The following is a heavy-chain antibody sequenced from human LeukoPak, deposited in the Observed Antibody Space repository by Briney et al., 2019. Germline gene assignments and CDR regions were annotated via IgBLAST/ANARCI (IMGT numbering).Heavy chain of an antibody. CDR3: ALMVVVPAAIKSHAFDI. Sequence: SETLSLTCTVSGGSISSSSYYWGWIRQPPGKGLEWIGSIYYSGSTYYNPSLKSRVTISVDTSKNQFSLKLSSVTAADTAVYYCALMVVVPAAIKSHAFDIWGQGTMVTVSS. V-gene: IGHV4-39*01. CDR2: IYYSGST. D-gene: IGHD2-2*01. CDR1: GGSISSSSYY. J-gene: IGHJ3*02.